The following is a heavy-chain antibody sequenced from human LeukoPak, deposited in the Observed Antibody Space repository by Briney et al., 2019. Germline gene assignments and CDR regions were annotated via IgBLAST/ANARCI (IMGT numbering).Heavy chain of an antibody. D-gene: IGHD6-19*01. V-gene: IGHV4-39*01. CDR2: IYYSGST. CDR3: ARLLYSSGWYYFDY. J-gene: IGHJ4*02. Sequence: SETLSLTCTVSGGSISSSSYYWGWLRQPPGKGLEWIGSIYYSGSTYYNPSLKSRVTISVDTSKNQFSLKLSSVTAADTAVYYCARLLYSSGWYYFDYWGQGTLVTVSS. CDR1: GGSISSSSYY.